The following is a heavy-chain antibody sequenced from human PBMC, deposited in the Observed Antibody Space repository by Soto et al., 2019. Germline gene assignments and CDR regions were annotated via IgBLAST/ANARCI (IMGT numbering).Heavy chain of an antibody. CDR3: ARHDLGVTSGDLDY. CDR2: IDPSDSYT. D-gene: IGHD4-17*01. Sequence: PGESLNISCKGSGYSFTSYWLAWVRQMPGKGLEWMGRIDPSDSYTNYSPSFRGHVTISADKSITTAYLQWSSLKAPDTAMYYCARHDLGVTSGDLDYWGQGTLVSVSS. J-gene: IGHJ4*02. V-gene: IGHV5-10-1*01. CDR1: GYSFTSYW.